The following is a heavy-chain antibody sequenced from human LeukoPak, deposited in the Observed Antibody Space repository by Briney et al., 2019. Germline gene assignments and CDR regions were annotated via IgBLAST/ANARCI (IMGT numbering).Heavy chain of an antibody. J-gene: IGHJ5*02. D-gene: IGHD2-15*01. CDR1: GDSISSEDYW. V-gene: IGHV4-61*02. CDR2: FYPSGST. CDR3: ARGFHCSAGSCYLSP. Sequence: PSETLSLTCSVSGDSISSEDYWCGWIRQPAGKGLEWIGRFYPSGSTIYNPSLKSRVTMSVDTSKNHFPLRLSSVTAADTAVYYCARGFHCSAGSCYLSPWGQGALVTVSS.